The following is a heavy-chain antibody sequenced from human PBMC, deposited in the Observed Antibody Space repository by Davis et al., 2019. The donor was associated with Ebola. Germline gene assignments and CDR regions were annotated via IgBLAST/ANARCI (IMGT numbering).Heavy chain of an antibody. CDR1: GGSISSYY. V-gene: IGHV4-59*01. CDR2: IYYSGST. Sequence: PGGSLRLTCTVSGGSISSYYWSWIRQPPGKGLEWIGYIYYSGSTNYNPSLKSRVTISVDTSKNQFSLKLSSVTAADTAVYYCARDQPSTSSNYYYYGMDVWGQGTTVTVSS. D-gene: IGHD2-2*01. J-gene: IGHJ6*02. CDR3: ARDQPSTSSNYYYYGMDV.